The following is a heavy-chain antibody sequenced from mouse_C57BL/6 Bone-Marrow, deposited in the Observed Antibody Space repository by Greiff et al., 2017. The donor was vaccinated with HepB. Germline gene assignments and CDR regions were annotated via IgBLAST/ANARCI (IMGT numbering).Heavy chain of an antibody. CDR3: ARDYGGGWFAY. V-gene: IGHV1-76*01. CDR2: IYPGSGNT. D-gene: IGHD1-1*01. Sequence: VQLQQSGAELVRPGASVKLSCKASGYTFTDYYINWEKQRPGQGLEWIARIYPGSGNTYYNEKFKGKATLTAEKSSSTAYMQLSILTSEDSAVYCCARDYGGGWFAYWGQGTLVTVSA. CDR1: GYTFTDYY. J-gene: IGHJ3*01.